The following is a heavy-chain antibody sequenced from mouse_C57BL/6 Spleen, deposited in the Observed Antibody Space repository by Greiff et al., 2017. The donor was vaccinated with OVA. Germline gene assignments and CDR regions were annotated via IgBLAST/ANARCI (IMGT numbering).Heavy chain of an antibody. CDR2: FHPDNDDT. D-gene: IGHD4-1*01. Sequence: QVQLQQSGAELVKPGASVKMSCKASGYTFSTYPIEWMKQNHGKSLEWIGNFHPDNDDTKYNENFKGKATFTVEKSSSTLYLELSRLTSDDSAVYYCTRRSWDDIDYWGQGTSLTVSS. CDR1: GYTFSTYP. CDR3: TRRSWDDIDY. J-gene: IGHJ4*01. V-gene: IGHV1-47*01.